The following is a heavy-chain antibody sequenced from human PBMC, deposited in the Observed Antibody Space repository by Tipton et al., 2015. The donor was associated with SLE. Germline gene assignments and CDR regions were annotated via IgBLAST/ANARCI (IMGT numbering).Heavy chain of an antibody. CDR3: VRDSYSANWGLEAFDI. CDR2: AYHNGRT. Sequence: TLSLTCDVYGYSISYGYYWGWIRQSPGKGLEWIGSAYHNGRTHYSPSLKSRVTISVDTSKNQCSLKLNSVTATDTGVYYCVRDSYSANWGLEAFDIWGQGTVVTVS. V-gene: IGHV4-38-2*02. D-gene: IGHD1-26*01. J-gene: IGHJ3*02. CDR1: GYSISYGYY.